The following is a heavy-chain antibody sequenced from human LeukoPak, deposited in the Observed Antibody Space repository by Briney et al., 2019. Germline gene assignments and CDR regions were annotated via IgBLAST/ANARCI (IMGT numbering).Heavy chain of an antibody. CDR2: INHSGST. J-gene: IGHJ4*02. CDR3: ARAYSSSWYVWYYFDY. Sequence: SETLSGTSAVYGGSFSGYYWSWIRQPPGKGLEWIGEINHSGSTNYNPSLKSRVTISVDTSKNQFSLKLSSVTAADTAVYYCARAYSSSWYVWYYFDYWGQGTLVTVSS. D-gene: IGHD6-13*01. CDR1: GGSFSGYY. V-gene: IGHV4-34*01.